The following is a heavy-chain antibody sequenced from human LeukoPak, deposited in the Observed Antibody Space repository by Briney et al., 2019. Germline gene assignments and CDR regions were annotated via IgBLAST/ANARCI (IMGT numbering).Heavy chain of an antibody. CDR1: GFTFDDYA. Sequence: GGSLRLSCAASGFTFDDYAMHWVRQAPGKGLEWVSGISWNRGSIGYADSVKGRFTISRDNAKNSLYLQMNSLRAEDTAVYYCARALSAYYYDSSDSYDAFDIWGQGTMVTVSS. J-gene: IGHJ3*02. CDR3: ARALSAYYYDSSDSYDAFDI. V-gene: IGHV3-9*01. CDR2: ISWNRGSI. D-gene: IGHD3-22*01.